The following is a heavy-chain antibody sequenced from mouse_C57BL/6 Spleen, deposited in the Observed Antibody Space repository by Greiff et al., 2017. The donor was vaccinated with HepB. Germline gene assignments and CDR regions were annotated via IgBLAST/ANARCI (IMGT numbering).Heavy chain of an antibody. Sequence: VQLKQSGPELVKPGASVKMSCKASGYTFTDYNMHWVKQSHGKSLEWIGYINPNNGGTSYNQKFKGKATLTVNKSSSTAYMELRSLTSEDSAVYYCATNYYGSGYWGQGTTLTVSS. CDR2: INPNNGGT. CDR3: ATNYYGSGY. D-gene: IGHD1-1*01. J-gene: IGHJ2*01. V-gene: IGHV1-22*01. CDR1: GYTFTDYN.